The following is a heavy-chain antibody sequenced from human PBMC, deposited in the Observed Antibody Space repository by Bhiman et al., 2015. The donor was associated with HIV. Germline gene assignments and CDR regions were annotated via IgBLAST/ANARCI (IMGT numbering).Heavy chain of an antibody. CDR3: ARAARELGDWYFDL. J-gene: IGHJ2*01. Sequence: VQLVDSGGDLVQPGGSLRLSCAASGFNFRDYYMSWIRQTPGKGLEWVSYISNTGSTIYYSDSVKGRFTISRDNAKKSLYLQMNSLRAEDTAVYYCARAARELGDWYFDLWGRGTLVTVSS. D-gene: IGHD6-6*01. V-gene: IGHV3-11*04. CDR1: GFNFRDYY. CDR2: ISNTGSTI.